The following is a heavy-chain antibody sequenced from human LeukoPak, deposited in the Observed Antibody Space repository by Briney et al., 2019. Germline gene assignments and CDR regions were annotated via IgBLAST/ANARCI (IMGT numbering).Heavy chain of an antibody. CDR2: ISSSSSYI. D-gene: IGHD3-22*01. CDR1: GFTFSSDS. J-gene: IGHJ4*02. CDR3: ARDNPTSNYYDSSGECHGDY. Sequence: GGSLRLSCAASGFTFSSDSMHWARQAPGKGLEWVSSISSSSSYIYYADSVKGRFTISRDNAKNSLYLQMNSLRAEDTAVYYCARDNPTSNYYDSSGECHGDYWGQGTLVTVSS. V-gene: IGHV3-21*01.